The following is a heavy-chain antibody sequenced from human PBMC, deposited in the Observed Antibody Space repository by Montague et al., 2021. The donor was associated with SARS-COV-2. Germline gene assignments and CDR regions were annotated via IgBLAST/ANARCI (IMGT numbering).Heavy chain of an antibody. CDR1: GFAFNTYP. CDR2: MNSGGRNT. V-gene: IGHV3-23*01. J-gene: IGHJ3*01. CDR3: AKDTFYCSGGNCNSSNDAFDL. D-gene: IGHD2-15*01. Sequence: SLRLSLSASGFAFNTYPMSWVRQAPGKGLEWVSAMNSGGRNTYYADSVRGRFTISRDNPKQTLYLQMKNLRAEDTAIYFCAKDTFYCSGGNCNSSNDAFDLWGQGTMVTVSS.